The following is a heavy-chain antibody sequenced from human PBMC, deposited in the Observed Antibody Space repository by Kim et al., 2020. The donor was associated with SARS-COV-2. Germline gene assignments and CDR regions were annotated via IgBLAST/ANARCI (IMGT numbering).Heavy chain of an antibody. J-gene: IGHJ4*02. Sequence: GGSLRLSCAASGFTFSNAWMNWVRQAPGKGPEWIGRIKRTSEGGPTTYIAPVKGRFIISRDDSRNTLYLEMNNLNTEDTGIYYCTSRIVTTNDNWGQGTLVTVSS. CDR1: GFTFSNAW. CDR2: IKRTSEGGPT. D-gene: IGHD4-17*01. CDR3: TSRIVTTNDN. V-gene: IGHV3-15*01.